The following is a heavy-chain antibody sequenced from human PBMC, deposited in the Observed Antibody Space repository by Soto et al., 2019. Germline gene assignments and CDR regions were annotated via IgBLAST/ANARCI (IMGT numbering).Heavy chain of an antibody. J-gene: IGHJ4*02. CDR2: ISHDATLK. CDR3: VRSSGVATPDFDY. CDR1: GFTFTLYA. Sequence: LRLSCAASGFTFTLYAIHWVRQAPGKGPEWVAVISHDATLKYYTDSVKGRFTISRDNSKNTVFLQLNSLRPGDTAVYFCVRSSGVATPDFDYWGQGTLVTV. V-gene: IGHV3-30-3*01. D-gene: IGHD3-10*01.